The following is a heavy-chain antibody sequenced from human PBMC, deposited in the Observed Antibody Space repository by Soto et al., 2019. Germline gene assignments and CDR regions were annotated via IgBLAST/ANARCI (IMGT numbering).Heavy chain of an antibody. CDR3: ARSRLTHYDFWSGHSTWFDP. J-gene: IGHJ5*02. Sequence: SETLSLTCTVSGGSISSSSYYWGWIRQPPGKGLEWIGSIYYSGSTYYNPSLKSRVTISVDTSKNQFSLKLSSVTAADTAVYYCARSRLTHYDFWSGHSTWFDPWGQGSPVTVS. CDR1: GGSISSSSYY. V-gene: IGHV4-39*01. CDR2: IYYSGST. D-gene: IGHD3-3*01.